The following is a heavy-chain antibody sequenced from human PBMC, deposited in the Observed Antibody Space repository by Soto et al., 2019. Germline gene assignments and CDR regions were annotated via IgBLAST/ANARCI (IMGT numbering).Heavy chain of an antibody. Sequence: QEQLVESGGGVVLPGRSLRLSCAASGFTFNTFGMHWVRQAPGKGLEWVAVISYDGSDKYYSDSVRGRFTISRDNSMNTLYLQMNSLRTEVTAVYYCAKSPNFYCSSYHCYKYYFDYWGQGTLVTVSS. CDR1: GFTFNTFG. J-gene: IGHJ4*02. V-gene: IGHV3-30*18. CDR3: AKSPNFYCSSYHCYKYYFDY. CDR2: ISYDGSDK. D-gene: IGHD2-2*01.